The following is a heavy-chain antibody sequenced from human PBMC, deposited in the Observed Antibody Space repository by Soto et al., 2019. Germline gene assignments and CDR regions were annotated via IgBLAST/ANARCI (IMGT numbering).Heavy chain of an antibody. CDR2: ISYDGSNK. CDR1: GFTLSSYG. J-gene: IGHJ4*02. Sequence: GGSLRLSCAASGFTLSSYGMHWVRQAPGKGLEWVALISYDGSNKYYADSVKGRFTISGDNSKNTLYLQMNSLRAEDTAVYYCAKSVDSSGWYYFDYWGQGTLVTVSS. D-gene: IGHD6-19*01. CDR3: AKSVDSSGWYYFDY. V-gene: IGHV3-30*18.